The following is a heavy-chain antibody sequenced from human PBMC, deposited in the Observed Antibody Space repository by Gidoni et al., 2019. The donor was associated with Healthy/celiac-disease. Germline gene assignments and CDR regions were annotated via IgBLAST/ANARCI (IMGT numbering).Heavy chain of an antibody. V-gene: IGHV4-59*01. Sequence: QVQLQESGPGLVTPSETLSLTCTVPGGSLSSYYWSWIRQPPGKGLEWIGYIYYSGSTNYNPSLKSRVTISVDTSKNQFSLKLSSVTAADTAVYYCARAVVEGYIAVGGDNWFDPWGQGTLVTVSS. CDR3: ARAVVEGYIAVGGDNWFDP. J-gene: IGHJ5*02. CDR2: IYYSGST. CDR1: GGSLSSYY. D-gene: IGHD6-19*01.